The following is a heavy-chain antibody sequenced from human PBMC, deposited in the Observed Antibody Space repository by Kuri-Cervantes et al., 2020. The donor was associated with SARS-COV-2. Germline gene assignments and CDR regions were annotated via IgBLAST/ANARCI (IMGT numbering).Heavy chain of an antibody. V-gene: IGHV1-18*04. CDR1: GYTFTSYG. CDR2: ISAYNGNT. J-gene: IGHJ6*02. Sequence: ASVKVSCNASGYTFTSYGISWVRQAPGQGLEWMGWISAYNGNTNYAQKLQGRVTMTTDTSTSTAYMELRSLGSDDTAVYYCARDGDCSSTSCRRFFKVYYYYYGMDVWGQGTTVTVSS. D-gene: IGHD2-2*01. CDR3: ARDGDCSSTSCRRFFKVYYYYYGMDV.